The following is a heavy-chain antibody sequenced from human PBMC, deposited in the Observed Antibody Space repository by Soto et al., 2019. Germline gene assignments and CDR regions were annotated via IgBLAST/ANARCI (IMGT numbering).Heavy chain of an antibody. Sequence: QVQLVQSGAEVKKPGSSVKVSCKASGGTFSSYAISWVRQAPGQGLEWMGGIIPIFGTANYAQKFQGRVTVTADEATSTAYMELSSLRSEDTVVYYCARYSRITMVRGVISNMFGPWGQGTLVTVSS. V-gene: IGHV1-69*01. D-gene: IGHD3-10*01. CDR3: ARYSRITMVRGVISNMFGP. CDR1: GGTFSSYA. CDR2: IIPIFGTA. J-gene: IGHJ5*02.